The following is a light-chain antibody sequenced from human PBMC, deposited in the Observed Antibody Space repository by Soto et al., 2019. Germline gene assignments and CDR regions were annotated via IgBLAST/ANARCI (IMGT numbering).Light chain of an antibody. V-gene: IGKV3-15*01. J-gene: IGKJ4*01. CDR1: QSVSSN. Sequence: EIVMTQSPATLSVSPGERATLSCRASQSVSSNLAWYQQKPGQAPRLLIYCASTRATGIPARFSGSGSGTEFTLTISSLQSEDFAVYDCQQYNNWPPGLTFGGGTKVEIK. CDR2: CAS. CDR3: QQYNNWPPGLT.